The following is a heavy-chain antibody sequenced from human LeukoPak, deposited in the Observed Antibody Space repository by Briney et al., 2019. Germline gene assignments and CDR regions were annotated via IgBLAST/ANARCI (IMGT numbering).Heavy chain of an antibody. V-gene: IGHV4-34*01. D-gene: IGHD3-9*01. CDR2: INHSGST. Sequence: SETLSLTCAVYGGSFSGYYWSWIRQPPGKGLEWIGEINHSGSTNYNPSLKSRVTISVDTSKNQFSLKLSSVTAADTAVYYCARAFTYYDILTGYYEPHTILVYWGQGTLVTVSS. CDR1: GGSFSGYY. J-gene: IGHJ4*02. CDR3: ARAFTYYDILTGYYEPHTILVY.